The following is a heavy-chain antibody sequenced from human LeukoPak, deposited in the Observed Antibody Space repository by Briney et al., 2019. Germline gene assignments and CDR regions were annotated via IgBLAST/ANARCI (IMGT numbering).Heavy chain of an antibody. V-gene: IGHV3-30-3*01. CDR1: GFTFNTYP. CDR3: ARNRITGHAFDI. D-gene: IGHD3-16*01. CDR2: ISYDGSKK. Sequence: GGSLRLSCAASGFTFNTYPMHWVRQAPGEGLEWVAVISYDGSKKYYADPVKGRFTISRDNSKNTLYLQMNSLRLEDTAVYYCARNRITGHAFDIWGQGTMVTVSS. J-gene: IGHJ3*02.